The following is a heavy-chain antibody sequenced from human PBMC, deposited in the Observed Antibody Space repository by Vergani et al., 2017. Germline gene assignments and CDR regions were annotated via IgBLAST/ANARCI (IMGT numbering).Heavy chain of an antibody. D-gene: IGHD3-10*01. CDR1: GFTFSSYA. J-gene: IGHJ2*01. CDR2: ISGSGGST. CDR3: AKGGFRVGGYFDL. V-gene: IGHV3-23*01. Sequence: EVQLLESGGGLVQPGGSLRLSCAASGFTFSSYAMSWVRQAPGKGLEWVSAISGSGGSTYYADSVKVRFTSSRDNSKNTLYLQMNSLRAEDTAVYYCAKGGFRVGGYFDLWGRGTLVTVSS.